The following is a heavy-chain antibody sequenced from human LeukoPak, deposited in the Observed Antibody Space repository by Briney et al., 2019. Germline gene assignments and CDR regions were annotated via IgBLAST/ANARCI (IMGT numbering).Heavy chain of an antibody. D-gene: IGHD5-12*01. V-gene: IGHV4-39*07. J-gene: IGHJ4*02. CDR1: GGSISSSSYY. CDR3: ARVHGREWLRLETDFDY. CDR2: IYYSGST. Sequence: KPSETLSLTCTVSGGSISSSSYYWGWIRQPPGKGLEWIGSIYYSGSTYYNPSLKSRVTISVDTSKNQFSLKLSSVTAADTAVYYCARVHGREWLRLETDFDYWGQGTLVTVSS.